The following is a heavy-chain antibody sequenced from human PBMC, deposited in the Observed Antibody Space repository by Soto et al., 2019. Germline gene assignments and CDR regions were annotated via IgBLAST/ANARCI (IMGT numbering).Heavy chain of an antibody. Sequence: EVQLLESGGGLVQPGGSLRLSCAASGFTFSSFSLSWVRQAPGKGLEWVSGISGLGGSIYYAGSVKGRFTISRDNSKNTLYLQMNSLRAEDTAVYYCSKSNGDTWERYFFDFWGQGTLVTVSS. D-gene: IGHD1-26*01. V-gene: IGHV3-23*01. CDR2: ISGLGGSI. CDR1: GFTFSSFS. CDR3: SKSNGDTWERYFFDF. J-gene: IGHJ4*02.